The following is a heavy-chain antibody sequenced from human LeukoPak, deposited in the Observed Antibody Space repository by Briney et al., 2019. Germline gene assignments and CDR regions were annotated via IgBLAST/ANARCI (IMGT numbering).Heavy chain of an antibody. CDR3: ARGGYCSGETCYIIKREYFQH. D-gene: IGHD2-15*01. CDR2: LTVGGDTT. CDR1: GFTFCDSA. V-gene: IGHV3-23*01. Sequence: PAGSLRRSCAASGFTFCDSAMVRLPQAPGEELVGASDLTVGGDTTYYEVYVKGRVTISRDKSENTLYLQMKSLRDEAAALYACARGGYCSGETCYIIKREYFQHWGEGTLVTVSS. J-gene: IGHJ1*01.